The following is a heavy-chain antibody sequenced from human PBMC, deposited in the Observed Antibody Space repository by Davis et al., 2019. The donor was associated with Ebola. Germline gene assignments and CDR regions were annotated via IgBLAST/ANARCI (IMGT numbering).Heavy chain of an antibody. CDR1: GYTFTGYY. CDR3: AREVGETKLDQ. Sequence: ASVKVSCKASGYTFTGYYIHWVRQAPGQGLEWMGWINPNSGGTNYAQKFQGWVTMTRYTSIGTAYMELTNLRSDDTAVYYCAREVGETKLDQWGQGTLVTVSS. V-gene: IGHV1-2*04. D-gene: IGHD1-26*01. CDR2: INPNSGGT. J-gene: IGHJ4*02.